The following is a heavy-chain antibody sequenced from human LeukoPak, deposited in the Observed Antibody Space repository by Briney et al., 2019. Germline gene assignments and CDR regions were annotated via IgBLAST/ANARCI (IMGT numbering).Heavy chain of an antibody. V-gene: IGHV1-18*01. CDR3: ARVYSGSYYELLFDY. D-gene: IGHD1-26*01. CDR1: GYTFTSYG. Sequence: ASVKVSCKASGYTFTSYGISWVRQAPGQGLEWMGWISAYNGNTNYAQKLQGRVTMTTDTSTSTAYMELRSLRSDDTAVYYCARVYSGSYYELLFDYWGQGTLVTVSS. CDR2: ISAYNGNT. J-gene: IGHJ4*02.